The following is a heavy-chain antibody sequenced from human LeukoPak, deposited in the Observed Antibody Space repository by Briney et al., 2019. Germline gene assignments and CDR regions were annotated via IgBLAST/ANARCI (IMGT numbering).Heavy chain of an antibody. CDR2: INHSGST. V-gene: IGHV4-34*01. D-gene: IGHD6-19*01. Sequence: PSETLSLTCAVYGGSFSGYYWGWIRQPPGKGLEWIGEINHSGSTNYNPSLKSRVTISVDTSKNQFSLKLSSVTAADTAVYYCARAIQTIAVAPYYFDYWGQGTLVTVSS. CDR3: ARAIQTIAVAPYYFDY. CDR1: GGSFSGYY. J-gene: IGHJ4*02.